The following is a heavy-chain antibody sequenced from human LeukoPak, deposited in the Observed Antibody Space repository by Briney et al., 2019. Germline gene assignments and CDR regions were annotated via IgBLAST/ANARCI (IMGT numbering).Heavy chain of an antibody. CDR2: MNPNSGNT. CDR1: GYTFTSYY. CDR3: ARGPPYYYDSSVPYDY. D-gene: IGHD3-22*01. V-gene: IGHV1-8*01. Sequence: GASVKVSCKASGYTFTSYYMHWVRQATGQGLEWMGWMNPNSGNTGYAQKFQGRVTITRNTSISTAYMELSSLRSEDTAVYYCARGPPYYYDSSVPYDYWGQGTLVTVSS. J-gene: IGHJ4*02.